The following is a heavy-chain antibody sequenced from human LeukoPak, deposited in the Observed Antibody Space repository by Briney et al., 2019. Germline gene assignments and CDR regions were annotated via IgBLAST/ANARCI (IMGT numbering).Heavy chain of an antibody. J-gene: IGHJ4*02. Sequence: GRSLRLSCAASGFAFSSYDMHWVRQAPGKGLEWVAVIWYDGSEKYYAESVKGRFTISRDNSKNTVYLQMNSLRAEDTAVYYCASRAHSSSSFGYWGQGTLVTVSS. CDR1: GFAFSSYD. CDR2: IWYDGSEK. CDR3: ASRAHSSSSFGY. D-gene: IGHD6-13*01. V-gene: IGHV3-33*01.